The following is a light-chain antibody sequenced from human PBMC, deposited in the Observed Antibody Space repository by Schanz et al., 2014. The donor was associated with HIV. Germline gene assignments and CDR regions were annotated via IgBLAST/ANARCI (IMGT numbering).Light chain of an antibody. CDR3: SSYAGSKHWL. CDR2: EVS. Sequence: QSVLTQPPSASGSPGQSVTISCTGTSSDVGGYNYVSWYQQHPGKAPKLMIYEVSKRPSGVPDRFSGFKSGDTASLTVSGLQPDDEADYYCSSYAGSKHWLFGGGTKVTVL. J-gene: IGLJ2*01. V-gene: IGLV2-8*01. CDR1: SSDVGGYNY.